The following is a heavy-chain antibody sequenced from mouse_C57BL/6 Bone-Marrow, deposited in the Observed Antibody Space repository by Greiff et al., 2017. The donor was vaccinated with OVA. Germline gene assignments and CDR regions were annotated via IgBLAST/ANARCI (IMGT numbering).Heavy chain of an antibody. V-gene: IGHV14-1*01. CDR3: TTWSNYHLAY. CDR1: GFNFTDYY. Sequence: VQLQQSGAELVRPGASVKLSCTASGFNFTDYYMHWVKQRPEQGLEWIGRIDPEDGDTEYAQKFKGKATMTADTSSNTAYLQLSSLTSEDTAVYYCTTWSNYHLAYWGQGTLVTVSA. D-gene: IGHD2-5*01. CDR2: IDPEDGDT. J-gene: IGHJ3*01.